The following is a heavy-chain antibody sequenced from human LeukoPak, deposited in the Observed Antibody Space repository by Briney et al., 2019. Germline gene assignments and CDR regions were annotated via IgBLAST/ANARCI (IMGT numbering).Heavy chain of an antibody. CDR1: GFTFSSYA. V-gene: IGHV3-23*01. D-gene: IGHD6-19*01. CDR2: ISGSGGST. J-gene: IGHJ4*02. Sequence: GGSLRLSCAASGFTFSSYAMSWVRQAPGKGLEWVSAISGSGGSTYYADSVKGRFTISRDNSKNTLYLQMNSLRAEDTAVYYCARGRARIAVAGTNFDYWGQGTLVTVSS. CDR3: ARGRARIAVAGTNFDY.